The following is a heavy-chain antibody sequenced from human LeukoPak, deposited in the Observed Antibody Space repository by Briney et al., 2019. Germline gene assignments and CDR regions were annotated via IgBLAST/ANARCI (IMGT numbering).Heavy chain of an antibody. J-gene: IGHJ4*02. Sequence: ASVKVSCKASGYTFTGYYMHWVRQAPGQGLEWMGRINPNSGATNYAQKFQGRVTMTRDTSISTAYMELSRLRSDDTAVYYCARLLGTWNTFDYWGQGTLVTVSS. CDR3: ARLLGTWNTFDY. V-gene: IGHV1-2*06. CDR2: INPNSGAT. D-gene: IGHD1/OR15-1a*01. CDR1: GYTFTGYY.